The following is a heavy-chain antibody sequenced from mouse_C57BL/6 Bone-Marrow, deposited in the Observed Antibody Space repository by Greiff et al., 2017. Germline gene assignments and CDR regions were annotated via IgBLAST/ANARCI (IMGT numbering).Heavy chain of an antibody. J-gene: IGHJ3*01. D-gene: IGHD1-1*01. Sequence: QVQLQQPGAELVRPGSSVKLSCKASGYTFTSYWMDWVKQRPGQGLEWIGNIYPSDSETHYNQKFKDKATLTVDKSSSTAYMQLSSLTSEDSAVYYCARADYYSFAYWGQGTLVTVSA. CDR1: GYTFTSYW. V-gene: IGHV1-61*01. CDR2: IYPSDSET. CDR3: ARADYYSFAY.